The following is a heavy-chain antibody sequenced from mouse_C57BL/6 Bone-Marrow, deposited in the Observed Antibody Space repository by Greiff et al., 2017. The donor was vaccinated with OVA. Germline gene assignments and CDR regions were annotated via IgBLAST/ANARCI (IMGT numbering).Heavy chain of an antibody. J-gene: IGHJ2*02. CDR2: IAPSDSHI. CDR3: AHYGSRLYLHY. Sequence: QVQLKQPGAELVRPGTSVKLSCKASGYTFTNYWMHWVKQRPGQGLEWIGVIAPSDSHINYNQKFKGRATLTVDTSTSTAYMHLSSLASEDSAVYYCAHYGSRLYLHYWGQGTSLTVSS. V-gene: IGHV1-59*01. D-gene: IGHD1-1*01. CDR1: GYTFTNYW.